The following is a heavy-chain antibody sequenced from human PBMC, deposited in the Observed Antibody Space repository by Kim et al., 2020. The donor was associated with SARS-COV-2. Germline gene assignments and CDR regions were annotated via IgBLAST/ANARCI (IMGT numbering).Heavy chain of an antibody. J-gene: IGHJ6*02. Sequence: GGSLRLSCAASGFTFSSYSMNWVRQAPGKGLEWVSSISSSSSYIYYADSVKGRFTISRDNAKNSLYLQMNSLRAEDTAVYYCAREGYCSGGSCYSFFDYYYGMDVRGQGTTVTVSS. D-gene: IGHD2-15*01. CDR2: ISSSSSYI. CDR1: GFTFSSYS. V-gene: IGHV3-21*01. CDR3: AREGYCSGGSCYSFFDYYYGMDV.